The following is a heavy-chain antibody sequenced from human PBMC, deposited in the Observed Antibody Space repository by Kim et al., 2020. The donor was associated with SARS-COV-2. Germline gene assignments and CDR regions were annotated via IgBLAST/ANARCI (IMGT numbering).Heavy chain of an antibody. D-gene: IGHD1-26*01. J-gene: IGHJ3*02. CDR1: GIIFRTNS. V-gene: IGHV3-53*01. CDR2: LYDNGDT. Sequence: GGSLRLSCVVSGIIFRTNSMTWVRQAPGKGPECVSVLYDNGDTYYADSVKGRFTISRNDSKNTLILQILTLRVQDTAMYYCAKPHSAVYSRAFDTLGQGT. CDR3: AKPHSAVYSRAFDT.